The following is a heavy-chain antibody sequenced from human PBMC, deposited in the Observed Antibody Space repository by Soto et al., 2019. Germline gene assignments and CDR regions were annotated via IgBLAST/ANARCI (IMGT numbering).Heavy chain of an antibody. CDR3: AGAYGGYADY. J-gene: IGHJ4*02. CDR1: GGSISSYY. D-gene: IGHD5-12*01. Sequence: QVQLQESGPGLVKPSETLSLTCTVSGGSISSYYWSWIRQPPGKGLEWIGYISYSGSTNYNPSLKGGVTISVDAPKNRFALKLSSGTAAQTVVYSSAGAYGGYADYWGQGDLVTVSS. CDR2: ISYSGST. V-gene: IGHV4-59*01.